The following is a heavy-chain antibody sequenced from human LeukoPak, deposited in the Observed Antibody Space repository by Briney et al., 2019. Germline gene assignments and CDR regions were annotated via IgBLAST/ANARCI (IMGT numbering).Heavy chain of an antibody. Sequence: GASVKVSCKASGYTFTGYYMHWVRQAPGQGLEWMGWINPNSGGTNYAQKFQGRVTMTRDTSINTAYMELSRLRSDDTAVYYCARMDSGYDSVFLDYWGQGTLVTVSS. D-gene: IGHD5-12*01. CDR2: INPNSGGT. CDR3: ARMDSGYDSVFLDY. V-gene: IGHV1-2*02. J-gene: IGHJ4*02. CDR1: GYTFTGYY.